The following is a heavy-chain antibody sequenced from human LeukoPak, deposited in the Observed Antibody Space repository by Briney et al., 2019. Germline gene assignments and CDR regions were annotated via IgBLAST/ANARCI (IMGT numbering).Heavy chain of an antibody. CDR3: TREGFYSSSWN. D-gene: IGHD6-13*01. J-gene: IGHJ4*02. CDR1: GFTFGDYA. V-gene: IGHV3-49*04. CDR2: IRSKADDGTT. Sequence: GRSLRLSCTASGFTFGDYAMNWVRQAPGKGLGWVGFIRSKADDGTTEYAASVKGRFTISRDDSKSIAYLQMNSLRTDDTAVYYCTREGFYSSSWNWGQGTLVTVSS.